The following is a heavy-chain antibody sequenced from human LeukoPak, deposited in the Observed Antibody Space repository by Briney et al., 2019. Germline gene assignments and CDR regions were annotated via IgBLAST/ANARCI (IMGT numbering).Heavy chain of an antibody. D-gene: IGHD4-17*01. CDR2: ISGSGGST. V-gene: IGHV3-23*01. J-gene: IGHJ4*02. CDR3: AREGTTVTSFDY. Sequence: GGSLRLSCTASGFTFGDYAMSWVRQAPGKGLEWVSAISGSGGSTYYADSVKGRFTISRDNSKNTLYLQMNSLRAEDTAVYYCAREGTTVTSFDYWGQGTLVTVSS. CDR1: GFTFGDYA.